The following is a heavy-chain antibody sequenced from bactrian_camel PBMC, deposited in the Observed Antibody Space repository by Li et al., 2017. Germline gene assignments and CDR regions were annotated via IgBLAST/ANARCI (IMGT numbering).Heavy chain of an antibody. CDR3: AKDRGRLDYGLKATSDY. V-gene: IGHV3-1*01. Sequence: DVQLVESGGGSVQAGGSLRLSCIGSGFSFDDSDMGWYRQGPGGECKLVSSLTSYGTTYYTDSVKGQFTISRDNAKRTLYLQLNSLKTEDAAMHYCAKDRGRLDYGLKATSDYWGQGTQVTV. J-gene: IGHJ4*01. CDR1: GFSFDDSD. CDR2: LTSYGTT. D-gene: IGHD5*01.